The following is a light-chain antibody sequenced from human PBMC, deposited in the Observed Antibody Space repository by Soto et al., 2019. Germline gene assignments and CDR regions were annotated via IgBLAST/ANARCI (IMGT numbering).Light chain of an antibody. CDR1: QSVRSN. J-gene: IGKJ5*01. CDR3: QQYYTNVA. Sequence: VVMTHSPATLSVSPGEMVTLSFGASQSVRSNLAWYQQKPGQSPRLLIYGASTRATGIPARFSGSGSGTDFTLTISSLQAEDVAVYYCQQYYTNVAFGQGTRLEIK. CDR2: GAS. V-gene: IGKV3-15*01.